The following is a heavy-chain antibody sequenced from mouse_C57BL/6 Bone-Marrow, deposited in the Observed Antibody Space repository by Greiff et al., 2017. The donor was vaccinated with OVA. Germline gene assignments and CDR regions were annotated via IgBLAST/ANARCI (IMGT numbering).Heavy chain of an antibody. D-gene: IGHD1-1*01. CDR3: AKGDYYYGSFYAMDY. J-gene: IGHJ4*01. V-gene: IGHV1-9*01. Sequence: VKLMESGAELLKPGASVKLSCKATGYTFTGYWIEWVKQRPGHGLEWIGEILPGSGSTNYNEKFKGKATFTADTSSNTAYMQLSSLTTEDSAIYYCAKGDYYYGSFYAMDYWGQGTSVTVSS. CDR2: ILPGSGST. CDR1: GYTFTGYW.